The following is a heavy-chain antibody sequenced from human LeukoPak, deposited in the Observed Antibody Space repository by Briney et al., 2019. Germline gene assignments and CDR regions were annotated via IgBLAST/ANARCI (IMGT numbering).Heavy chain of an antibody. J-gene: IGHJ4*02. V-gene: IGHV4-59*01. CDR2: IYYSGST. D-gene: IGHD4-23*01. CDR1: GGSISSYY. Sequence: PSETLSLTCTVSGGSISSYYWSWIRQPPGKGLEWIGYIYYSGSTNYNPSLKSRVTISVGTSKNQFSLKLSSVTAADTAVYYCARSTVVTTYFDYWGQGTLVTVSS. CDR3: ARSTVVTTYFDY.